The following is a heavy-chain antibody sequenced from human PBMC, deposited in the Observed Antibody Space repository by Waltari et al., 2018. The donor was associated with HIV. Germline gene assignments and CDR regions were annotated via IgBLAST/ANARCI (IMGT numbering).Heavy chain of an antibody. CDR3: VRQYNISRYFDY. D-gene: IGHD3-3*02. CDR2: VSSDGNTT. Sequence: DVHLVETGGGLVQPGGSLRLSCAASGVFFNNYWMHWVRQVPGKGLVWVSRVSSDGNTTTYADAVKGRFTVSRDNAKNTLYLQMNSLRAEDTAIYYCVRQYNISRYFDYWGQGTLVTVSS. V-gene: IGHV3-74*01. CDR1: GVFFNNYW. J-gene: IGHJ4*02.